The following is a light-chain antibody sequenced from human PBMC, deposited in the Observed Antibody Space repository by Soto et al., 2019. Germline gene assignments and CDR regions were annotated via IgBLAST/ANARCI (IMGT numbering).Light chain of an antibody. CDR3: NSYTSSSTHG. V-gene: IGLV2-14*03. J-gene: IGLJ1*01. Sequence: QSVLTQPASVSGSPGQSITISCAGTSSDVGAYDHVSWYQQHPDKVPKLLIYDVNNRPSGVSNRSSGSKSGNTASLTIAGLQAEDEADYYCNSYTSSSTHGFGTGTKVTVL. CDR1: SSDVGAYDH. CDR2: DVN.